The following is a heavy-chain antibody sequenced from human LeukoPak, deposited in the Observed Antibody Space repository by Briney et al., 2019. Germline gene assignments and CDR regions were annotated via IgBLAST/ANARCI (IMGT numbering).Heavy chain of an antibody. CDR1: GFTFSSYA. CDR2: ISGSGGST. D-gene: IGHD2-2*01. V-gene: IGHV3-23*01. J-gene: IGHJ4*02. CDR3: AKAPAQLLRTCFDY. Sequence: GGSLRLSCAASGFTFSSYAMSWVRQAPGKGLEWVSAISGSGGSTYYVDSVKGRFTISRDNSKNTLYLQMNSLRAEDTAVYYCAKAPAQLLRTCFDYWGQGTLVTVSS.